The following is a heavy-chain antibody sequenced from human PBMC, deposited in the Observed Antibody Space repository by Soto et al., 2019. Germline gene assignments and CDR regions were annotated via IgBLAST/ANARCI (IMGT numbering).Heavy chain of an antibody. Sequence: GGSLRLSCAASGFTFSINAMSWVRQAPGKGLEWVSAIRGSAGSTYYADSVKGRFTISRDNSKNMLYLQMNSLRAEDTAVYYCARDYYDSSGSFDYWGQGTLVTVSS. CDR1: GFTFSINA. J-gene: IGHJ4*02. CDR2: IRGSAGST. V-gene: IGHV3-23*01. CDR3: ARDYYDSSGSFDY. D-gene: IGHD3-22*01.